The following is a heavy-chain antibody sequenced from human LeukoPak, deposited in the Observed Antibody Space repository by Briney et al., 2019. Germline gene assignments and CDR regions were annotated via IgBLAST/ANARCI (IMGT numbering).Heavy chain of an antibody. J-gene: IGHJ2*01. CDR3: ATRPGMGINYFDL. D-gene: IGHD1-1*01. Sequence: GGSLRLSCAASGFTVSGSYMSWVRHAPGRGLECVSDIYGDGSTYYADSVKGRFTISRDNSRNTVYLEMNNLSAEDTAVYYCATRPGMGINYFDLWGRGTLVTVSS. CDR2: IYGDGST. CDR1: GFTVSGSY. V-gene: IGHV3-53*01.